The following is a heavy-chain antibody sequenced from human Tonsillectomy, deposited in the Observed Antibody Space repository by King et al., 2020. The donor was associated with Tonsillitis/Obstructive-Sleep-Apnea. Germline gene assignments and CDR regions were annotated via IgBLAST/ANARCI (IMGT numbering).Heavy chain of an antibody. J-gene: IGHJ4*02. V-gene: IGHV4-31*01. D-gene: IGHD2-2*02. CDR1: GGSISSGGYY. CDR3: ARTTVVPAAIWYSSSWYYFDY. CDR2: IYYSGST. Sequence: QLQESGPGLVKPSQTLSLTCTVSGGSISSGGYYWSWIRQHPGKGLEWIGYIYYSGSTYYNPSLKSLVTISVDTSKNQFSLKLSSVTAADTAVYYCARTTVVPAAIWYSSSWYYFDYWGQGTLVTVSS.